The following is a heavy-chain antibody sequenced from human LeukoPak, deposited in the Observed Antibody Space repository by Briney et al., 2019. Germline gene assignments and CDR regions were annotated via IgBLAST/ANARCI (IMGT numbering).Heavy chain of an antibody. D-gene: IGHD3-22*01. J-gene: IGHJ3*02. CDR3: ARGQAGYYDSSVNALDI. CDR2: IIPIFGTA. V-gene: IGHV1-69*06. Sequence: AASVKVSCKASGGTFSSYAISWVRQAPGQGLEWMGGIIPIFGTANYAQKFQGRVTITADKSTSTAYMELSSLRSEDTAVYYCARGQAGYYDSSVNALDIWGQGTMVTVSS. CDR1: GGTFSSYA.